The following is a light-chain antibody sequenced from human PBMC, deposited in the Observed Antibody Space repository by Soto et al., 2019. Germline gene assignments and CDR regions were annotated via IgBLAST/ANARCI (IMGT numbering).Light chain of an antibody. CDR1: SSDVGGYNY. J-gene: IGLJ1*01. Sequence: QSALTQPSSVSVSPGHSITISCTGTSSDVGGYNYVSWYQQHPGKAPKFIIYDVSNRPSGVSNRFSGSKSGNTASLTISGLQAEDEADYYCTSYTTSNTRQIVFGTGTKVTVL. V-gene: IGLV2-14*01. CDR2: DVS. CDR3: TSYTTSNTRQIV.